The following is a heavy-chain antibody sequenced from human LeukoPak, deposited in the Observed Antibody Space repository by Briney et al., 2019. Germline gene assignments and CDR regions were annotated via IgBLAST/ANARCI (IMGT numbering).Heavy chain of an antibody. D-gene: IGHD5-18*01. CDR1: GGSISSYY. CDR3: ARGGGYSYGAGDYYYYGMDV. V-gene: IGHV4-59*01. J-gene: IGHJ6*02. Sequence: SETLSLTCTVSGGSISSYYWSWIRQPPGKGLEWIGHIYYSGGTNYNPSLKSRVTISVDTSKNQFSLKLSSVTAADTAVYYCARGGGYSYGAGDYYYYGMDVWGQGTTVTVSS. CDR2: IYYSGGT.